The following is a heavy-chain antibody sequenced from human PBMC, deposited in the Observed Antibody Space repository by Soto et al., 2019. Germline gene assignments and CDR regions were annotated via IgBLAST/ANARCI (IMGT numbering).Heavy chain of an antibody. J-gene: IGHJ3*02. Sequence: QVQLVESGGGVVQPGRSLRLFCAASGFTFSSYGMHWVRQAPGKGLEWVAVIWYDGSNKYYADSVKGRFTISRDNSKKTLYLQMNSLRAEDTAVYYCARDLGYYDSSGYPLADAFDIWGQGTMVTVSS. CDR1: GFTFSSYG. D-gene: IGHD3-22*01. V-gene: IGHV3-33*01. CDR2: IWYDGSNK. CDR3: ARDLGYYDSSGYPLADAFDI.